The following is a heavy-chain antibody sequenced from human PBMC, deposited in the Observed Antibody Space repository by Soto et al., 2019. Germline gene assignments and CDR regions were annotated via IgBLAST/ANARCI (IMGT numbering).Heavy chain of an antibody. Sequence: QVQLLRAGAEVKKPGSSVKVSCKASGGTFSSYAIIWLRQAPGQGLEWMGGIIPIFGTSNYAPKFQGRVTITADESTSTAYMELSSLRSEYTAVSYCARDYRVATITGGMAVWGQGTTVTVSS. J-gene: IGHJ6*02. CDR1: GGTFSSYA. CDR3: ARDYRVATITGGMAV. CDR2: IIPIFGTS. V-gene: IGHV1-69*01. D-gene: IGHD5-12*01.